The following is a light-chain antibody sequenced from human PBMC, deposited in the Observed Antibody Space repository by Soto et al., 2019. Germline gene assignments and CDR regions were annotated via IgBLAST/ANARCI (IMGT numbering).Light chain of an antibody. CDR3: QQRSDWPLT. Sequence: EIVLTQSPTTLSLSPGERATLSCRASQSVSSYFAWYQQKPGQAPRLLIYDASPRAAGIPARFSGSGSGTDFTLTISSLEPEDFAVYYCQQRSDWPLTFGGGTKVEIK. CDR1: QSVSSY. V-gene: IGKV3-11*01. CDR2: DAS. J-gene: IGKJ4*01.